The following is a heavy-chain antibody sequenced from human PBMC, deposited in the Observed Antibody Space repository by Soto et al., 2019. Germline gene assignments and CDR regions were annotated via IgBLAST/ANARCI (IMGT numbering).Heavy chain of an antibody. CDR1: GYTFTSYT. J-gene: IGHJ5*02. D-gene: IGHD3-16*01. Sequence: GASVKVSCKSSGYTFTSYTIHWVRQAPGQGLEWMGWMNPGNGNTKYSQKFQGRVTITRDTSASTAYMEMNSLKSEDTAMYYCTREVRGALGPSGQGTLVTGSS. CDR3: TREVRGALGP. V-gene: IGHV1-3*01. CDR2: MNPGNGNT.